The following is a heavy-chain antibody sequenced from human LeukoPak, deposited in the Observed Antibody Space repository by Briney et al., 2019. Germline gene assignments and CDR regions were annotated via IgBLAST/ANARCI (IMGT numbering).Heavy chain of an antibody. D-gene: IGHD2-2*01. Sequence: GGSLRLSCAASGFTFSSYGMHWVRQAPGKGLEWVAVIWYDGSNKYYADSVKGRFTISRDNSKNTLYLQMNSLRAGDTAVYYCAKDGGVVVSAFDIWGQGTMVTVSS. CDR3: AKDGGVVVSAFDI. CDR2: IWYDGSNK. CDR1: GFTFSSYG. V-gene: IGHV3-33*06. J-gene: IGHJ3*02.